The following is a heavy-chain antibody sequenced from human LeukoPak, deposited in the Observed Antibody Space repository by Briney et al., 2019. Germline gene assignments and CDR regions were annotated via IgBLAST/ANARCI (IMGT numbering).Heavy chain of an antibody. J-gene: IGHJ5*02. Sequence: PGESLKISCKGSGYSFTTYWIGWVRQMPGKGLECMGVIYPGDSDTRYSPSFQGQVTISADKSISTAYLQGSSLKASDTAIYYCARGRLGGSTNWGWFDPWGQGTLVTVSS. CDR3: ARGRLGGSTNWGWFDP. V-gene: IGHV5-51*03. CDR1: GYSFTTYW. D-gene: IGHD2-2*01. CDR2: IYPGDSDT.